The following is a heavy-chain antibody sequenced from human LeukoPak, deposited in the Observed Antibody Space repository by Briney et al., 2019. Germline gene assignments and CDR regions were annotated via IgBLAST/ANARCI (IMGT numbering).Heavy chain of an antibody. J-gene: IGHJ6*02. Sequence: GGSLRLSCAASGFNFDDYAMHWVRQAPGKGLEWVSGISWNSGSIGYADSVKGRFTISRDNAKNSLYLQMNSLRAEDTALYYCAKAPWVYYYYGMDVWGQGTTVTVSS. CDR2: ISWNSGSI. V-gene: IGHV3-9*01. CDR3: AKAPWVYYYYGMDV. CDR1: GFNFDDYA.